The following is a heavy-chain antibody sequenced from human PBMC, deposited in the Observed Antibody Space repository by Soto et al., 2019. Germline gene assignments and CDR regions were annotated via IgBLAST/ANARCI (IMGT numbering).Heavy chain of an antibody. Sequence: PSDTLSLTCTVSGGSISSSSYYWGWIRQPPGKGLEWIGSIYYSGSTYYNPSLKSRVTISVDTSKNQFSLKLSSVTAADTAVYYCAXHRGPMVRGVITNWFDPWGQGTLVTVSS. D-gene: IGHD3-10*01. V-gene: IGHV4-39*01. CDR2: IYYSGST. J-gene: IGHJ5*02. CDR1: GGSISSSSYY. CDR3: AXHRGPMVRGVITNWFDP.